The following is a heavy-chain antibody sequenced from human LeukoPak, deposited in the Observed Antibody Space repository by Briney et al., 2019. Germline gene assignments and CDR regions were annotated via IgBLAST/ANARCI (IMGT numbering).Heavy chain of an antibody. CDR1: GGSFSGYY. CDR3: ARVPRPYYYDSSGYFDY. D-gene: IGHD3-22*01. J-gene: IGHJ4*02. V-gene: IGHV4-34*01. CDR2: INHSGST. Sequence: ASETLSLTCAVYGGSFSGYYWSWIRQPPGKGLEWIGEINHSGSTNYDPSLKSRVTISVDTSKNQFSLKLSSVTAADTAVYYCARVPRPYYYDSSGYFDYWGQGTLVTVSS.